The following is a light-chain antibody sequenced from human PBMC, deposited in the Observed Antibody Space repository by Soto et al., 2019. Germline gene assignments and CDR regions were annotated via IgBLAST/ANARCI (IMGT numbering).Light chain of an antibody. CDR3: LQDYDFPWT. J-gene: IGKJ1*01. V-gene: IGKV1-6*01. CDR1: QGIRND. Sequence: AIQMTQSPSSLSASVGDRVIITCRASQGIRNDLGWFQQKPGTAPKLLIYAASRLQSGVPSRFSGSGSGTDFTLTINSLQPEDFATYYCLQDYDFPWTFGHGTKVEIK. CDR2: AAS.